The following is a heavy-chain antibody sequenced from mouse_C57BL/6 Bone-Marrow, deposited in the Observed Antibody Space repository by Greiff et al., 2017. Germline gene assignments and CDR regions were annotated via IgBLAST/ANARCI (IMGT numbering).Heavy chain of an antibody. Sequence: QVHVKQSGPELVKPGASVTISCKASGYAFSSSWMNWVKQRPGKGLEWIGRIYPGDGDTNYNGKFKGKATLTADKSSSTAYMQLSSLTSEDAAVYFCARSTYYSNYGYYFDYWGQGTTLTVSS. CDR3: ARSTYYSNYGYYFDY. CDR1: GYAFSSSW. CDR2: IYPGDGDT. D-gene: IGHD2-5*01. V-gene: IGHV1-82*01. J-gene: IGHJ2*01.